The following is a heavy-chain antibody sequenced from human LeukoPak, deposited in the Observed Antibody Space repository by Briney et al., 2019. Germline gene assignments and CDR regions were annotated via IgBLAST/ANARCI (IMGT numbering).Heavy chain of an antibody. CDR3: ARQGGSYSHYDY. V-gene: IGHV3-33*01. Sequence: GGSLRLSCAASGFPFSDFSMHWVRQAPGKGLECVALIWYDGSNKYYADSVKGRFTISRDNSKNTLYLQMNSLRAEDTAIYYCARQGGSYSHYDYWGQGTQVTVSS. CDR2: IWYDGSNK. D-gene: IGHD1-26*01. CDR1: GFPFSDFS. J-gene: IGHJ4*02.